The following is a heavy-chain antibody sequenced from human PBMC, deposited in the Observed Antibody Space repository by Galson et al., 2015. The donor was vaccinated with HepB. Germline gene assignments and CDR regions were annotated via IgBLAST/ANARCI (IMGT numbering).Heavy chain of an antibody. CDR2: IYGGGDT. V-gene: IGHV3-66*02. D-gene: IGHD6-19*01. CDR1: GLIVSNNY. Sequence: SLRLSCAASGLIVSNNYMTWVRQAPGKGLEWVSLIYGGGDTTYADSVRGRFTISRDISKSTLYVQMTSLKTEDTAVYYCASSSDPTRNWHFDLWGRGTLVIVSS. J-gene: IGHJ2*01. CDR3: ASSSDPTRNWHFDL.